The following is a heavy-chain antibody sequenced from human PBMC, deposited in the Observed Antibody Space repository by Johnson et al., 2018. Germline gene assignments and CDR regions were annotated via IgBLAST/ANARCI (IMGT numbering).Heavy chain of an antibody. J-gene: IGHJ6*03. CDR1: GGSISSPSYY. CDR2: IYYSGYT. D-gene: IGHD5-24*01. V-gene: IGHV4-39*07. CDR3: RVADGASSRNYFRDV. Sequence: QVQLQESGPGLVKPSETLSLTCTVSGGSISSPSYYCGWIRQPPWKGLEWIGSIYYSGYTYYNPSLKSRVTISVDTSKNQFSLTLGSVTAADTPVYYCRVADGASSRNYFRDVWGKGTTVTVSS.